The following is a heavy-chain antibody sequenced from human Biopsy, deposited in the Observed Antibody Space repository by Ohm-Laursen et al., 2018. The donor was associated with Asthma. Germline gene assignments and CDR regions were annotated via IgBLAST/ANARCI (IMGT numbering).Heavy chain of an antibody. CDR2: ISSSGTTI. J-gene: IGHJ4*02. D-gene: IGHD3-22*01. CDR3: ARDFYDSSGYLHFDY. CDR1: GFPFSDYY. Sequence: SLRLSCAASGFPFSDYYMSWIRQAPGKGLEWVSYISSSGTTIFNADSVKGRFTISRDNSKNTLYLQMNSLRAEDTAVYYCARDFYDSSGYLHFDYWGQGTLVTVSS. V-gene: IGHV3-11*04.